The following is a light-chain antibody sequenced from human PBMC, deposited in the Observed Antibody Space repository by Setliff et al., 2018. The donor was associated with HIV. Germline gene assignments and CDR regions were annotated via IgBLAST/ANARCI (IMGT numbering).Light chain of an antibody. Sequence: SYALTQPPSVSVAPGKTARITCGGNNIGRKSGHWYQQKPGQAPVLVVYDDNDQPSGIPERFSGSNSGNTATLTISRVEAGDEGDYYCQVWDSSSDHHGFGTGTKV. V-gene: IGLV3-21*03. CDR3: QVWDSSSDHHG. CDR1: NIGRKS. J-gene: IGLJ1*01. CDR2: DDN.